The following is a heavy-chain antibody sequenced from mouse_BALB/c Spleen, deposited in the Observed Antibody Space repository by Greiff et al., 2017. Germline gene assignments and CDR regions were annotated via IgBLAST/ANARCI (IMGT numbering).Heavy chain of an antibody. CDR3: ARIYYDYDNFDY. J-gene: IGHJ2*01. D-gene: IGHD2-4*01. V-gene: IGHV3-2*02. CDR2: ISYSGST. CDR1: GYSITSDYA. Sequence: EVQRVESGPGLVKPSQSLSLTCTVTGYSITSDYAWNWIRQFPGNKLEWMGYISYSGSTSYNPSLKSRISITRDTSKNQFFLQLNSVTTEDTATYYCARIYYDYDNFDYWGQGTTLTVSS.